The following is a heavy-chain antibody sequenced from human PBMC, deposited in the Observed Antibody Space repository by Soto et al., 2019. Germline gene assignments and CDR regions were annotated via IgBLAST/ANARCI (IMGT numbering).Heavy chain of an antibody. CDR2: ISGSGGST. D-gene: IGHD2-21*02. V-gene: IGHV3-23*01. J-gene: IGHJ2*01. Sequence: GGSLRLSCAASGFTVSSYAMSWVRQAPGKGLEWVSAISGSGGSTYYADSVKGRFTISRDNSKNTLYLQMNSPRAEDTAVYYCAKDIAVVTANWYFDLWGRGTLVTVSS. CDR1: GFTVSSYA. CDR3: AKDIAVVTANWYFDL.